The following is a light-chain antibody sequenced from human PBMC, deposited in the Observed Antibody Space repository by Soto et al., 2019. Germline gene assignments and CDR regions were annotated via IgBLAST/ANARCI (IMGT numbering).Light chain of an antibody. Sequence: VLTQPPSVSEAPGQRVTISCTGSSSNIGAGYEAHWYQQVPGTAPKLLIYENNNRPSGVPDRFSGSKSGTSASLAITGLQAEDEAEYFCQSYDISLSGYVFGTGTKVTVL. J-gene: IGLJ1*01. CDR3: QSYDISLSGYV. CDR1: SSNIGAGYE. V-gene: IGLV1-40*01. CDR2: ENN.